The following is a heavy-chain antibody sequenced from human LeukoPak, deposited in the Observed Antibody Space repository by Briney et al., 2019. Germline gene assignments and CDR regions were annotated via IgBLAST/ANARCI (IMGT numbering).Heavy chain of an antibody. V-gene: IGHV4-34*01. D-gene: IGHD3-16*01. Sequence: PSETLSLTCAVYGGSFSAYYWSWIRQPPGKGLEWIGEINHSGSTNYNPSLKSRVTISVDTTKNQFSLKVSSVTAADTVVYYCARGLKGDSTQIYYYYGMDVWGQGTTVTVSS. J-gene: IGHJ6*02. CDR2: INHSGST. CDR1: GGSFSAYY. CDR3: ARGLKGDSTQIYYYYGMDV.